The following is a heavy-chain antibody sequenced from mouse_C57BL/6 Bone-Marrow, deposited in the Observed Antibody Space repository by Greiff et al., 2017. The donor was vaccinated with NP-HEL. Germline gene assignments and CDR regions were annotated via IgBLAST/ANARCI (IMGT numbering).Heavy chain of an antibody. D-gene: IGHD2-4*01. CDR3: ARGGIYYDYGAGFAY. J-gene: IGHJ3*01. V-gene: IGHV1-78*01. CDR1: GYTFTDHT. CDR2: IYPRDGST. Sequence: QVQLQQSDAELVKPGASVKISCKVSGYTFTDHTIHWMKQRPEQGLEWIGYIYPRDGSTKYNEKFKGKATLTADKSSSTAYMQLNSLTSEDSAVYFCARGGIYYDYGAGFAYWGQGTLVTVSA.